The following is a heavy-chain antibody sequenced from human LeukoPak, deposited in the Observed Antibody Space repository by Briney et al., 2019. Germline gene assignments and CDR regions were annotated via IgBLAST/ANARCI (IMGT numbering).Heavy chain of an antibody. V-gene: IGHV3-30*18. CDR2: ISYDGSNK. D-gene: IGHD3/OR15-3a*01. J-gene: IGHJ4*02. CDR1: GFTFSRYG. CDR3: AKDLDRLYFDY. Sequence: GRSLRLSCAASGFTFSRYGMHWVRQAPGKGLEWVAVISYDGSNKYYADSVKGRFTISRDNSKNTLYLQMNSLRAEDTAVYYCAKDLDRLYFDYWGQGTLVTVSS.